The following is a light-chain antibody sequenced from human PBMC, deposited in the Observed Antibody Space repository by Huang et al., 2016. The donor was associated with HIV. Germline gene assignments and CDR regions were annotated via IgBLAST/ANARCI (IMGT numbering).Light chain of an antibody. CDR1: QSINSY. V-gene: IGKV1-39*01. Sequence: DIQMTQSPSSLSASVGDRVTITCRASQSINSYLNWYQQKPGKAPKVLIYAASSLQSGGPSRFSGSGSGTDFTLTINSLQPEDFAIYYCQQSYNTALTFGGGTRLEIK. CDR2: AAS. CDR3: QQSYNTALT. J-gene: IGKJ4*01.